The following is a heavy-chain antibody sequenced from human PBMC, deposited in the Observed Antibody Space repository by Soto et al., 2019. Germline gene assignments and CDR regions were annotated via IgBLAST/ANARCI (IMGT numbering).Heavy chain of an antibody. V-gene: IGHV2-26*01. J-gene: IGHJ5*02. Sequence: QVTLKESGPVLVKPTETLTLTCTVSGFSLSNARMGVSWIRQPPGKALEWLAHIFLNDEKSYSTSLKSRLTISKDTSKSQVVLTMTNMDPVDTATYYCARKTYYYDSSGYYGWFDPWGQGTLVTVSS. CDR3: ARKTYYYDSSGYYGWFDP. D-gene: IGHD3-22*01. CDR1: GFSLSNARMG. CDR2: IFLNDEK.